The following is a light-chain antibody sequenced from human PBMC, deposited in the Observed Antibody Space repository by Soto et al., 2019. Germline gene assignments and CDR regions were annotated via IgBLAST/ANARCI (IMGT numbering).Light chain of an antibody. CDR2: AAS. V-gene: IGKV1-27*01. J-gene: IGKJ1*01. CDR1: QGIANY. CDR3: QKYNGALWA. Sequence: DIQMTQSPSSLSASIGDRVTTTCRASQGIANYLAWYQQKPGKVPKLLIYAASSLQSGVPSRFSGSGSGTDFTLTIRGLQPEDVATYYCQKYNGALWAFGQGTKVDIK.